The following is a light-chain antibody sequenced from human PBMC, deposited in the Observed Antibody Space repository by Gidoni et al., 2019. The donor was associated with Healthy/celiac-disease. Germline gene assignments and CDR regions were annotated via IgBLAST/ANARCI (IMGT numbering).Light chain of an antibody. CDR2: QDS. J-gene: IGLJ2*01. V-gene: IGLV3-1*01. CDR3: QAWNSSTVV. Sequence: SYELTQPPSVSVPPGQTASITCSGDKLGDKYACWYQQKPGQSPVLVIYQDSKRPSGIPELFSGSNSGNTATLPISGTQAMDEADYYCQAWNSSTVVFGGGTKLT. CDR1: KLGDKY.